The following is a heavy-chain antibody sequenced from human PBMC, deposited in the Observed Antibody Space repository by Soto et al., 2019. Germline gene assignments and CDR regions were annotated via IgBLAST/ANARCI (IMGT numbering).Heavy chain of an antibody. V-gene: IGHV4-31*03. CDR3: AWQMADRSQTVYDFEI. Sequence: PSETLSLTCTVSGGSISSGGYYWSWIRQHPGKGLEWIGYIYYSGSTYYNPSLKSRVTISVDTSKNQFSLKLSSVTAADTAVYYCAWQMADRSQTVYDFEIWGQGTMVTVSS. D-gene: IGHD3-22*01. CDR2: IYYSGST. CDR1: GGSISSGGYY. J-gene: IGHJ3*02.